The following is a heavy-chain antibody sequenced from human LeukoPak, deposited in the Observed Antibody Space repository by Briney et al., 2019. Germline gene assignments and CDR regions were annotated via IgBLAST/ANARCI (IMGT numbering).Heavy chain of an antibody. V-gene: IGHV1-46*01. CDR1: GYTFTSYY. CDR2: INPSGGST. Sequence: ASVKVSCKASGYTFTSYYMHWVRQAPGQGLEWMGIINPSGGSTNYAQKFQGRVTMTRDTSTSTVYMELSSLRAEDTAVYNSARAMGGLDYWGQGTLVTVSS. D-gene: IGHD3-10*01. CDR3: ARAMGGLDY. J-gene: IGHJ4*02.